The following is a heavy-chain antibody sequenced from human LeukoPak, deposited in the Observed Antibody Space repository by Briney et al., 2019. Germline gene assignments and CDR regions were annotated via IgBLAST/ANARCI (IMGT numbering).Heavy chain of an antibody. V-gene: IGHV3-7*03. D-gene: IGHD6-19*01. CDR2: IKQDGSEK. CDR1: GFTFSNYW. Sequence: PGGSLRLSCATSGFTFSNYWMSWVSQAPGKGLEWVANIKQDGSEKYYVDSVKGRFTISRDNAKNSVYLQMNSLRAEDTAVYYCASWPGGWYGEDSWGQGTLVTVSS. J-gene: IGHJ4*02. CDR3: ASWPGGWYGEDS.